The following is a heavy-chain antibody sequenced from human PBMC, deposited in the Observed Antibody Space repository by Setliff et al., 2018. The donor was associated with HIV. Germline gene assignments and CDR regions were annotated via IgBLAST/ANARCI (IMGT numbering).Heavy chain of an antibody. CDR3: ARDTYPNYDFWSVSLIRGWFDP. CDR2: INTNTGNP. V-gene: IGHV7-4-1*02. Sequence: ASVKVSCKASGYTFTSYAMNWVRQAPGQGLEWMGWINTNTGNPTYAQGFTGRFVFSLDTSVRTAYLQISSLKAEDTAVYYCARDTYPNYDFWSVSLIRGWFDPWGQGTLVAVSS. J-gene: IGHJ5*02. CDR1: GYTFTSYA. D-gene: IGHD3-3*01.